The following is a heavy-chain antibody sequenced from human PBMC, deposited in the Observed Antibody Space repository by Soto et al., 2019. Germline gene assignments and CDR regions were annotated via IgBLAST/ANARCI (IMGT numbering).Heavy chain of an antibody. V-gene: IGHV4-31*02. Sequence: SDTLSLTCTVSGGSIGSGGYYWSWIRQDPGKGLEWLGYIYSNGNTYYNPSLKSRLVISSDTSQNLFSLRLSSVTAADTGMYFCARGRLTIQQPFDIWGQGTMVT. D-gene: IGHD1-1*01. J-gene: IGHJ3*02. CDR3: ARGRLTIQQPFDI. CDR1: GGSIGSGGYY. CDR2: IYSNGNT.